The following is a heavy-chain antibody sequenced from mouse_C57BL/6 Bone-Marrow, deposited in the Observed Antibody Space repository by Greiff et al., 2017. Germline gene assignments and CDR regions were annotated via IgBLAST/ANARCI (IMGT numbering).Heavy chain of an antibody. CDR1: GFTFSDYG. J-gene: IGHJ2*01. Sequence: EVQVVESGGGLVKPGGSLKLSCAASGFTFSDYGMHWVRQAPEKGLEWVAYISRGSSTIYYADTVKGRFTISRDNAKNTLFLQMTSLRSEDTAMYYCARQGYYFGYWGQGTTLTVSS. CDR3: ARQGYYFGY. CDR2: ISRGSSTI. V-gene: IGHV5-17*01.